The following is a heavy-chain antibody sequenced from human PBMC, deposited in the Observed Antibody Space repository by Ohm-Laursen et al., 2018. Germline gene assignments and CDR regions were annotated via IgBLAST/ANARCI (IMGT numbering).Heavy chain of an antibody. V-gene: IGHV4-59*08. CDR3: ARLTKVANSSPFDY. CDR1: GGSISSYH. Sequence: SETLSLTCTVSGGSISSYHWSWIRQPPGKGLELIGYIHYSGSTNYSPYLKSRLTMSVDTSKNHFSLKLSSMTAADTAVYYCARLTKVANSSPFDYWGRGTLVTVSS. D-gene: IGHD6-13*01. CDR2: IHYSGST. J-gene: IGHJ4*02.